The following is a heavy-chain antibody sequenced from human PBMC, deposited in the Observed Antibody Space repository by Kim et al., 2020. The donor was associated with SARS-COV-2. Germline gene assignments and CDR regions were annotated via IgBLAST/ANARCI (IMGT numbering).Heavy chain of an antibody. CDR1: GFTFSTYA. D-gene: IGHD1-20*01. Sequence: GGSLRLSCVDSGFTFSTYAMTWVRQAPGKGLEWVSSIRANSAETFYADSVNGRFTISRDNSKSTLFLQMNSLRVEDTAVYYCARDRGPTGYNKDWLYYFDYWGQGTLVTVSS. CDR2: IRANSAET. V-gene: IGHV3-23*01. J-gene: IGHJ4*01. CDR3: ARDRGPTGYNKDWLYYFDY.